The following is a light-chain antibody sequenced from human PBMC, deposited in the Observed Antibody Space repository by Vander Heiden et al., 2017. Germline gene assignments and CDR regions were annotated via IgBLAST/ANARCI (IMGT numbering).Light chain of an antibody. CDR3: QAWDSSSYV. CDR1: KLGHKY. CDR2: QDS. Sequence: SYELTQPPSVSVSPGQTASVTCSGDKLGHKYACWYQQKPGQSPVLVIYQDSKRPSGIPERFSGSNSGNTATLTISGTQAMDEAYYYCQAWDSSSYVFGTGTKVTVL. V-gene: IGLV3-1*01. J-gene: IGLJ1*01.